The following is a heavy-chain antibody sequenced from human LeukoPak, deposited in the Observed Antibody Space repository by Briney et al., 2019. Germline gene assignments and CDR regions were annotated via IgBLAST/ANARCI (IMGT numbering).Heavy chain of an antibody. J-gene: IGHJ3*02. D-gene: IGHD3-22*01. CDR3: ASPSTYYYDSSGSQNAFDI. V-gene: IGHV4-39*01. Sequence: SETLSLTCTVSGGSISSSSYYWGWIRQPPGQGLEWIGSIYYSGSTYYNPSLKSRVTISVDTSKNQFSLKLSSVTVADTAVYYCASPSTYYYDSSGSQNAFDIWGQGTMVTVSS. CDR2: IYYSGST. CDR1: GGSISSSSYY.